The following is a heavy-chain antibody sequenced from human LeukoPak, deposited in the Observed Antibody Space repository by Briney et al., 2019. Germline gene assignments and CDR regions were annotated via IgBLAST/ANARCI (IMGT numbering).Heavy chain of an antibody. J-gene: IGHJ5*02. V-gene: IGHV1-69*04. CDR1: GGAFSSYT. Sequence: SVKVSCKASGGAFSSYTISGVRQAPGRGLEWMGRIIPILGIANYAQKFQGRVTITADKSTSTAYMELSSLRSEDTAVYYCARDQGDRSSWYDEAWAGENWFDPWGQGTLVTVSS. CDR2: IIPILGIA. D-gene: IGHD6-13*01. CDR3: ARDQGDRSSWYDEAWAGENWFDP.